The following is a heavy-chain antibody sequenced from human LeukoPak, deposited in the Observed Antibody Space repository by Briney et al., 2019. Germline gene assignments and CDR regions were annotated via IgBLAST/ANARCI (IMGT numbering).Heavy chain of an antibody. J-gene: IGHJ4*02. V-gene: IGHV4-34*01. CDR1: GGSFSGYY. Sequence: KPSETLSLTCAVYGGSFSGYYWSWIRQPPGKGLEWIGEINHSGSTNYNPSLKSRVTISVDTSKNQFSLKLSSVTAADTAVYYCASLRNCSSTSCYALNDYWGQGTLVTVSS. CDR2: INHSGST. D-gene: IGHD2-2*01. CDR3: ASLRNCSSTSCYALNDY.